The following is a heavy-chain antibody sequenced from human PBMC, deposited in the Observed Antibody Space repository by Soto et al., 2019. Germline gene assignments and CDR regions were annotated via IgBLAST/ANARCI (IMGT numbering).Heavy chain of an antibody. V-gene: IGHV3-33*06. CDR3: EKGLDLDSSALNAETRQH. J-gene: IGHJ1*01. Sequence: QVQLVESGGGVVQPGRSLRLSCAASGFTFSSYGMHWVRQSPGKGLEWVAVIWYDGRKKYYADSVKGRFTISRDNSKTTLYLQMNSIRAEDTAMYYSEKGLDLDSSALNAETRQHWGQGTLV. D-gene: IGHD3-22*01. CDR1: GFTFSSYG. CDR2: IWYDGRKK.